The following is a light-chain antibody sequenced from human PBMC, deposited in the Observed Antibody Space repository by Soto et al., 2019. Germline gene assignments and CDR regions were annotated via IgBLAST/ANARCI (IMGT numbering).Light chain of an antibody. CDR2: GAS. V-gene: IGKV3-20*01. CDR1: QTVIRNY. J-gene: IGKJ5*01. CDR3: QQHGGSPIT. Sequence: EIVLTQSPGTLSLSPGERATLSCRASQTVIRNYLAWHQQKPGQTPRLLVYGASSRATGIPDRFSDSGSGTDFTLTISRLEPEDFAVYYCQQHGGSPITFGQGTRLEIK.